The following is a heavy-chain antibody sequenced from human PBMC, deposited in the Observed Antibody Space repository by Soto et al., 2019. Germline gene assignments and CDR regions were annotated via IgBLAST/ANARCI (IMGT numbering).Heavy chain of an antibody. J-gene: IGHJ6*02. V-gene: IGHV3-64*01. D-gene: IGHD2-21*01. Sequence: EVQLVESGGGLVQPGGSLRLSCAASGFTFSSYAMHWVRQASGKGLEYVSVINSNGGNTDYARSVKGRFTISRDNSKNTLYLQMGSLRAEDMAVYYCARRIPFGYGMDVWGQGTTVTVSS. CDR3: ARRIPFGYGMDV. CDR2: INSNGGNT. CDR1: GFTFSSYA.